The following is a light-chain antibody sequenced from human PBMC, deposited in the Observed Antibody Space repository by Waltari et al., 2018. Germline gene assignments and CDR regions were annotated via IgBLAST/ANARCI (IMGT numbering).Light chain of an antibody. CDR3: QAWDSSTDVV. V-gene: IGLV3-1*01. Sequence: YELTQPPSVSVSPGQTATITCPGAYLADKSACWYQQKAGQSPVLVIHQDSRRPSGIPERFSGSSSGNTATLTISGTQAMDEADYYCQAWDSSTDVVFGGGTRLTVL. CDR2: QDS. J-gene: IGLJ2*01. CDR1: YLADKS.